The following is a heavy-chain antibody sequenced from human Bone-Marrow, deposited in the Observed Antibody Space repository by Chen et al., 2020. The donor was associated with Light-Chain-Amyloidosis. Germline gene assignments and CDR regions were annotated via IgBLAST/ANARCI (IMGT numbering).Heavy chain of an antibody. J-gene: IGHJ6*02. D-gene: IGHD3-9*01. V-gene: IGHV3-30*18. Sequence: QVQLVESGGGVVQPGRSLRLSCAASGFIFSNYDIPWVRQAPGKGLEWVALISYDGNNTYYVDAVKGRFTISRDNSKNTLYLQMSSLRPEDTAVYYCAKDRRPYDILTRYYSGFYYYYYGMDVWGQGTSVTVS. CDR3: AKDRRPYDILTRYYSGFYYYYYGMDV. CDR2: ISYDGNNT. CDR1: GFIFSNYD.